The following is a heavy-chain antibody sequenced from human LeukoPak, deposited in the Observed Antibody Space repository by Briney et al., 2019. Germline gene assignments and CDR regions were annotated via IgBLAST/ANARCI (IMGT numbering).Heavy chain of an antibody. V-gene: IGHV4-38-2*02. Sequence: SETLSLACTVSGYSISSGYYWGWIRQPPGKGLEWIGRINTSGRTNYNPSLKSRVTISVDTSKNQFSLKLSFVTAADTAVYYCARVIRLGELSLKYYFDYWGQGTLVTVSS. D-gene: IGHD3-16*02. J-gene: IGHJ4*02. CDR2: INTSGRT. CDR3: ARVIRLGELSLKYYFDY. CDR1: GYSISSGYY.